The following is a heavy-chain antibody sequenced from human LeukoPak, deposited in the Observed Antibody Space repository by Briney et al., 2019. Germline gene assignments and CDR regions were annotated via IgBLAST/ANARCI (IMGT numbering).Heavy chain of an antibody. Sequence: GGSLRLSCAASGFTFSSYSMNWVRQAPGKGLEWVSSISSSSSYIYYADSVKGRFTISRDNAKNSLYLQMNSLRAEDTAVYYCARARSPRDGYIIWGQGTLVTVSS. CDR1: GFTFSSYS. CDR3: ARARSPRDGYII. J-gene: IGHJ4*02. D-gene: IGHD5-12*01. V-gene: IGHV3-21*01. CDR2: ISSSSSYI.